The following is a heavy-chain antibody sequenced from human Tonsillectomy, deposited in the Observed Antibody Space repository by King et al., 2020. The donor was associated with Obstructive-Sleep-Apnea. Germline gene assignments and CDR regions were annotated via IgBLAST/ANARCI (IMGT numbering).Heavy chain of an antibody. CDR3: ARSHDYGGDSGRHDAFDF. CDR1: GASISSRSYY. CDR2: IYYSGTT. D-gene: IGHD4/OR15-4a*01. Sequence: LQLQESGPGLVKPSETLSLTCSVSGASISSRSYYWGWIRQPPGKGLEWIGSIYYSGTTLYNPSLKSRVTTSLETSKNQFSLKVTSVTAADTAVYFCARSHDYGGDSGRHDAFDFWGQGTMVTVSS. J-gene: IGHJ3*01. V-gene: IGHV4-39*07.